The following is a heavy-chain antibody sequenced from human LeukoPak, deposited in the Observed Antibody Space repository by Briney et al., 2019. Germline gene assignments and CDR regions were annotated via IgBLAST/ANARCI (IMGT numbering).Heavy chain of an antibody. V-gene: IGHV4-34*01. CDR2: INHSGST. J-gene: IGHJ5*02. D-gene: IGHD2-15*01. CDR3: ARSFLDIVVVVAATPGLNWFDP. Sequence: SETLSLTCAVYGGSFSGYYWSWIRQPPGKGLEWIGEINHSGSTNYNPSLKSRVTISVDTSKSQFSLKLSSVTAADTAVYYCARSFLDIVVVVAATPGLNWFDPWGQGTLVTVSS. CDR1: GGSFSGYY.